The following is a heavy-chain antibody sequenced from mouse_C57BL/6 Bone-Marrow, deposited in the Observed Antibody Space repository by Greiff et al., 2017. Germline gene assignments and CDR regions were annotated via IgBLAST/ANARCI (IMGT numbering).Heavy chain of an antibody. J-gene: IGHJ1*03. D-gene: IGHD1-1*01. V-gene: IGHV5-2*01. CDR2: INSDGGST. Sequence: EVKLVESGGGLVQPGESLKLSCESNDYEFPSHDMSWVRKTPEKRLELVAAINSDGGSTYYPDTMERRFIISRDNTKKTLYLQMSSLRSEDTALYYCARRGYGSLYWYFDVWGTGTTVTVSS. CDR1: DYEFPSHD. CDR3: ARRGYGSLYWYFDV.